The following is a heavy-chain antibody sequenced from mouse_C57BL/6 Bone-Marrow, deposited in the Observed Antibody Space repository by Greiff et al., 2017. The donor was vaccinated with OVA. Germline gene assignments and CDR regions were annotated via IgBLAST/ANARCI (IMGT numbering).Heavy chain of an antibody. J-gene: IGHJ2*01. Sequence: VQLQQPGAELVKPGASVKMSCKASGYTFTSYWITWVKQRPGQGLEWIGDIYPGSGSTNYNAKFKSKATLTVDTSSSTAYMQLSSLTSADSAVYYCASTYYGNLYYFDYWGQGTTLTVSS. CDR2: IYPGSGST. CDR3: ASTYYGNLYYFDY. CDR1: GYTFTSYW. D-gene: IGHD2-10*01. V-gene: IGHV1-55*01.